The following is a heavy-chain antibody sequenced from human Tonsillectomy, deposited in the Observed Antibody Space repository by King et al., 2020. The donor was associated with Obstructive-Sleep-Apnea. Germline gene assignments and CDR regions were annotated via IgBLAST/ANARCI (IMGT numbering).Heavy chain of an antibody. Sequence: VQLVQSGAEVKNPGASVKLSCKASGYTLTSFYMHWVRQAPGQGLEWMGWISAGNGNTKYSQKVQGRVTITRDTTASTAYMEVSSLRSEDTAVYYCAREATYDYGSWSYPINCFDPWGQATLVIVPS. J-gene: IGHJ5*02. CDR3: AREATYDYGSWSYPINCFDP. V-gene: IGHV1-3*01. CDR1: GYTLTSFY. CDR2: ISAGNGNT. D-gene: IGHD3-10*01.